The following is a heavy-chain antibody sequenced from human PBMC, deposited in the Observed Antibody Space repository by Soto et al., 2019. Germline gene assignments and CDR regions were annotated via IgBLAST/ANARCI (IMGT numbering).Heavy chain of an antibody. CDR2: INHSGST. CDR1: GGSLSGYY. CDR3: ARFITIFGVGHFDY. D-gene: IGHD3-3*01. V-gene: IGHV4-34*01. Sequence: SETLSLTCAVYGGSLSGYYWSWIRQPPGMGLEWIGEINHSGSTNYNPSLKSRVTMSVDTSKNQFSLNLSSVTAADTAVYYCARFITIFGVGHFDYWGQGTLVTVSS. J-gene: IGHJ4*02.